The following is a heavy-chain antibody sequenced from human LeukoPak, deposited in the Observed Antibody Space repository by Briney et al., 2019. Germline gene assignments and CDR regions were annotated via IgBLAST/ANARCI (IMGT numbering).Heavy chain of an antibody. V-gene: IGHV3-33*06. D-gene: IGHD4/OR15-4a*01. CDR3: AKSGMVVNSFDY. J-gene: IGHJ4*02. Sequence: SGGSLRLSCAASGFTFSSYGMHWVRQAPGKGLEWVAVIWYDGSNKYYADSVKGRFTISRVNSKNTLYLQMNSLRAEDTAVYYCAKSGMVVNSFDYWGQGTLVTVSS. CDR1: GFTFSSYG. CDR2: IWYDGSNK.